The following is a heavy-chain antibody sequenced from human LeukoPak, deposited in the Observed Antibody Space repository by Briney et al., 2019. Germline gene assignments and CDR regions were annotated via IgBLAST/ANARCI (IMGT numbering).Heavy chain of an antibody. V-gene: IGHV4-39*01. CDR2: IHHSGRT. J-gene: IGHJ6*03. D-gene: IGHD1-7*01. CDR3: ARHDTGTTYYYYYYMDV. CDR1: GGSISSDPYF. Sequence: SETLSLTCTVSGGSISSDPYFWGWIRQPPGKGLEWIGNIHHSGRTYYKPSLKSRVTISVDTSKNQFSLKLSSVTAADTAVYYCARHDTGTTYYYYYYMDVWGKGTTVTVSS.